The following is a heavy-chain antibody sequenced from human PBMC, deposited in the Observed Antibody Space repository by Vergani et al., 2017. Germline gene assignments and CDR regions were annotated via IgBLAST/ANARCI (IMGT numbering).Heavy chain of an antibody. J-gene: IGHJ4*02. CDR2: IYYSVST. CDR1: GGSISSYY. Sequence: QVQLQESGPGLVKPSETLSLTCTVSGGSISSYYWSWTRQPPGKGLEWIGYIYYSVSTNSNPSLKSRVTISVDTSKNQFSLKLSSVTAADTAVYYCAREDYGSGSYYTIFDYWGQGTLVTVSS. D-gene: IGHD3-10*01. V-gene: IGHV4-59*01. CDR3: AREDYGSGSYYTIFDY.